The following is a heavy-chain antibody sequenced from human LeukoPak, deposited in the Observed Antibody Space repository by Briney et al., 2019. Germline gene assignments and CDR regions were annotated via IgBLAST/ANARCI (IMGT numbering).Heavy chain of an antibody. J-gene: IGHJ3*02. V-gene: IGHV3-21*01. CDR3: ERDVPMIVVVNGFDI. CDR2: ISSSSGYI. D-gene: IGHD3-22*01. Sequence: GGSLRLSCAASGFTFSSYSMNWVRQAPGKGLEWVSCISSSSGYIYYADTVKGRFTISRDTSKSSMYLQMNSLRAEDTAVYYCERDVPMIVVVNGFDIWGQGTMVTVSS. CDR1: GFTFSSYS.